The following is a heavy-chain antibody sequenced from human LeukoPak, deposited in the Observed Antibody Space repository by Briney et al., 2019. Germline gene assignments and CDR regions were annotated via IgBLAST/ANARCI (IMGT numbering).Heavy chain of an antibody. CDR1: GFTFSSYG. J-gene: IGHJ4*02. CDR2: IWYDGSNK. V-gene: IGHV3-33*01. Sequence: PGGSLRLSCAASGFTFSSYGMHWVRQAPGKGLEWVAVIWYDGSNKYYADSVKGRFTTSRDNSKNTLYLQMNSLRAEDTAVYYCARDATVVVITNYFDYWGQGTLVTVSS. CDR3: ARDATVVVITNYFDY. D-gene: IGHD3-22*01.